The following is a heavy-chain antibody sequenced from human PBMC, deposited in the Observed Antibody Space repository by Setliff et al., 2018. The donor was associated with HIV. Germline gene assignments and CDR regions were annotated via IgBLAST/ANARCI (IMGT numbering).Heavy chain of an antibody. CDR3: ARWRWQQSEFDC. V-gene: IGHV3-7*03. CDR2: INQNGSEQ. Sequence: GGSLRLSCAASGFTSGFTFTNYWMSWVRQAPGKGLEWVANINQNGSEQHYVDSVKGRFTISRDTTKDSLYLHMNSLRTDDTAVYYCARWRWQQSEFDCWGQGTLVTVSS. D-gene: IGHD3-3*01. CDR1: GFTSGFTFTNYW. J-gene: IGHJ4*02.